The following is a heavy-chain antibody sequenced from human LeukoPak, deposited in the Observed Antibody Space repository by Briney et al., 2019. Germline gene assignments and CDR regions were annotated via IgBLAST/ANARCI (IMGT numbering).Heavy chain of an antibody. CDR2: ISDTSAM. D-gene: IGHD5-12*01. CDR1: GFSFSLYS. J-gene: IGHJ4*02. V-gene: IGHV3-48*01. Sequence: GESLILSCVASGFSFSLYSMKWVRQAPGKGLEWVSYISDTSAMYYADSVRGRFTISRDNAKNSLFLQMNSLRVEDTGVYYCARDGGYSGYDADCWGQGTLVTVSS. CDR3: ARDGGYSGYDADC.